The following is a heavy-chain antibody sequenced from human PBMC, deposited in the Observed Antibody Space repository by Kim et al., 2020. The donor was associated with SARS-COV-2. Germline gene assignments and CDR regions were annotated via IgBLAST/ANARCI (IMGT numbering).Heavy chain of an antibody. V-gene: IGHV4-31*03. CDR3: ARAPDGSSWYHPVL. CDR2: IYYSGST. Sequence: SETLSLTCTVSGGSISSGGYYWSWIRQHPGKGLEWIGYIYYSGSTYYNPSLKSRVTISGDTSKNQFSLKLSSVTAADTAVYYCARAPDGSSWYHPVLWGQGTLVTVSS. D-gene: IGHD6-13*01. CDR1: GGSISSGGYY. J-gene: IGHJ4*02.